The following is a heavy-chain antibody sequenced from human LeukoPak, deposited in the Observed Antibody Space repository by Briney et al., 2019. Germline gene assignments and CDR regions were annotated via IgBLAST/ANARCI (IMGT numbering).Heavy chain of an antibody. D-gene: IGHD3-22*01. CDR1: GFTFSRYS. V-gene: IGHV3-21*01. CDR3: ARGTIVVDDAFDI. J-gene: IGHJ3*02. CDR2: ISSSSSYI. Sequence: GGSLRLSCAASGFTFSRYSMNWVRQAPGKGLEWVSSISSSSSYIYYADSVKGRFTISRDNAKNSLYLQMNSLRAEDTAVYYCARGTIVVDDAFDIWGQGTMVTVSS.